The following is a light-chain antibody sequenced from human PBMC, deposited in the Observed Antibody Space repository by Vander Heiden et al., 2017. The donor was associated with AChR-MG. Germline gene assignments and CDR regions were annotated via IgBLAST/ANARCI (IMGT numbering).Light chain of an antibody. CDR1: QSISRW. CDR3: QQDKSYSPLT. V-gene: IGKV1-5*03. Sequence: DIQMAQSPSTLSASVGDTVTITCRASQSISRWLAWYQHKPGKAPKLLIYEASTLESGVPSRFYGSGYGTEFTLTISSLQPDDFATYYCQQDKSYSPLTFGGRTKVEIK. CDR2: EAS. J-gene: IGKJ4*01.